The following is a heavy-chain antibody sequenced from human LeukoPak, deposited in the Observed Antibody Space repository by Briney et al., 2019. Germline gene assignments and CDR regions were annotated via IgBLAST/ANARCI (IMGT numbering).Heavy chain of an antibody. CDR3: ARAPWVAAAEGDCYYMDV. V-gene: IGHV4-31*03. J-gene: IGHJ6*03. Sequence: SQTLSLTCTVSGDSINNGAYYWTWIRQHPGKGLEWIGYIYYSGSTSHNPSLKSRVTISLDTSKTQFSLKLTSVTAADTAVYYCARAPWVAAAEGDCYYMDVWGKGTTVTVSS. CDR2: IYYSGST. D-gene: IGHD2-15*01. CDR1: GDSINNGAYY.